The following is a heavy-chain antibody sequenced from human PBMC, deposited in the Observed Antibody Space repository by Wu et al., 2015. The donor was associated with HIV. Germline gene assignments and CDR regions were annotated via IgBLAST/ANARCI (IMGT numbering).Heavy chain of an antibody. V-gene: IGHV1-2*02. Sequence: QVQLVQSGAEVKKPGASVKVSCKASGYTFTGYYMHWVRQAPGQGLEWMGWINPNSGGTNYAQKFQGRVTMTRDTSISTAYMELSRLRSDDTAVYYCARDYYGSGSYIARGEPYYFDYWGQGTXVTVS. CDR2: INPNSGGT. D-gene: IGHD3-10*01. J-gene: IGHJ4*02. CDR3: ARDYYGSGSYIARGEPYYFDY. CDR1: GYTFTGYY.